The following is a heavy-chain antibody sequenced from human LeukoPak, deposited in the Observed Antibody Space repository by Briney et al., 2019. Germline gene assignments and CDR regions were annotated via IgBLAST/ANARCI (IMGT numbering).Heavy chain of an antibody. CDR3: ARVGYYDILTDAFDI. D-gene: IGHD3-9*01. V-gene: IGHV1-18*01. CDR1: GYTFTSYG. J-gene: IGHJ3*02. Sequence: ASVKVSCKASGYTFTSYGISWVRQAPGQGLEWMGWISAYNGNTNYAQKLQGRVTMTTDTSTSTAYMELRSLRSDDTAVYYCARVGYYDILTDAFDIWGQGTMVTVSS. CDR2: ISAYNGNT.